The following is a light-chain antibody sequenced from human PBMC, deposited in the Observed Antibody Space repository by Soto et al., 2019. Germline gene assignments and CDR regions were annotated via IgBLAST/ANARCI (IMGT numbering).Light chain of an antibody. CDR3: QTWGTVSHVI. CDR2: INNDGSH. CDR1: SGHSSYA. J-gene: IGLJ2*01. Sequence: QPVLTQSPSASASLGASVKLTCTLTSGHSSYAIAWYQQQPGKGPRYLMKINNDGSHSKGDGIPDRFSGSSSGAERYLTISSLRSEDEADYYCQTWGTVSHVIFGGGTKVTVL. V-gene: IGLV4-69*01.